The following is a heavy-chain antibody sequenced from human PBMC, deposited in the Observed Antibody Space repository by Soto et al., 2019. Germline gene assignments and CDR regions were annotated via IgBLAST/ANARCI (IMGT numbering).Heavy chain of an antibody. CDR3: AREWELPNYYGMDV. CDR2: IYSGGST. V-gene: IGHV3-53*01. Sequence: AVGSLRLSCAASGFTVSSNYMSWVRQAPGKGLEWVSVIYSGGSTYYADSVKGRFTISRDNSKNTVHLQMNSLRAEDTAVYYCAREWELPNYYGMDVWGQGTTVTVS. J-gene: IGHJ6*02. D-gene: IGHD1-26*01. CDR1: GFTVSSNY.